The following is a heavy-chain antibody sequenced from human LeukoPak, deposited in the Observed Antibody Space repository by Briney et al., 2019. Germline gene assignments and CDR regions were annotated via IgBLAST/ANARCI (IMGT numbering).Heavy chain of an antibody. J-gene: IGHJ4*02. Sequence: GGSLRLSCAASGFTFNSYAMNWVRQAPGKGLEWVSSIFPSGGEIHYADSVRGRFTISRDNSKSTLSLQMNSLRAEDTAIYYCATYRQVLLPFESWGQGTLVTVSS. CDR3: ATYRQVLLPFES. CDR2: IFPSGGEI. CDR1: GFTFNSYA. V-gene: IGHV3-23*01. D-gene: IGHD2-8*02.